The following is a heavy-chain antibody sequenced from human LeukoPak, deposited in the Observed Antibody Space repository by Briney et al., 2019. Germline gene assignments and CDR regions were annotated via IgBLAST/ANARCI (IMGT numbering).Heavy chain of an antibody. CDR3: AKLRLPGIAVAGPLDY. D-gene: IGHD6-19*01. Sequence: VGSLRLSSVPSVLSFVDYAMHAVPPPPRKSVAWVSGISWNSGSIGYAASVKGRFTISRDNSKHSLYLPMNSLRAEDTALYYCAKLRLPGIAVAGPLDYWGQGTLVTVSS. CDR2: ISWNSGSI. CDR1: VLSFVDYA. V-gene: IGHV3-9*01. J-gene: IGHJ4*02.